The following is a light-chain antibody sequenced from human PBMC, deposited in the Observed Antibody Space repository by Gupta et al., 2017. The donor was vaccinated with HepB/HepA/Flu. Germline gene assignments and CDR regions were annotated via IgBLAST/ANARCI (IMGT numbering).Light chain of an antibody. CDR3: QTWDTGIPHVV. Sequence: QLVLTQSPSASASLGASVKLTCTLSNGHSNYAIAWHQQQPKKGPRYLMKVNSDGRHSKGDGIPDRCAGSSSGAERYRTISSLKSEDEADDECQTWDTGIPHVVFGGGTNLTVL. CDR2: VNSDGRH. V-gene: IGLV4-69*01. J-gene: IGLJ2*01. CDR1: NGHSNYA.